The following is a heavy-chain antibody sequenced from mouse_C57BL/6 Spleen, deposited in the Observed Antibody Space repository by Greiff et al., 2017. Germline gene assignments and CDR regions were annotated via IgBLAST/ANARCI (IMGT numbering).Heavy chain of an antibody. J-gene: IGHJ3*01. Sequence: EVQLKQSGAELVRPGASVKLSCTASGFNFKDYYMHWVKQWPEQGLEWIGRIDPEDGDTEYAPKFQGKATMTADTSSNTAYLQLSSLTSEETAVYYCTLTTVGAWFAYWGQGTLVTVSA. CDR2: IDPEDGDT. CDR3: TLTTVGAWFAY. D-gene: IGHD1-1*01. V-gene: IGHV14-1*01. CDR1: GFNFKDYY.